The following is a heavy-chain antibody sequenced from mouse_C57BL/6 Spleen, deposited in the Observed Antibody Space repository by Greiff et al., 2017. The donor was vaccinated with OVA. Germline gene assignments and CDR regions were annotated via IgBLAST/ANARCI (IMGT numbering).Heavy chain of an antibody. CDR1: GYTFTSYW. CDR2: IDPSDSYT. D-gene: IGHD1-1*01. V-gene: IGHV1-50*01. J-gene: IGHJ1*03. Sequence: VQLQQPGAELVKPGASVKLSCKASGYTFTSYWMQWVKQRPGQGLEWIGEIDPSDSYTNYNQQFKGKATLTVDTSSSTAYMQLSSLTSEDSAVYYCAKIYYYGSSGYFDVWGTGTTVTVSS. CDR3: AKIYYYGSSGYFDV.